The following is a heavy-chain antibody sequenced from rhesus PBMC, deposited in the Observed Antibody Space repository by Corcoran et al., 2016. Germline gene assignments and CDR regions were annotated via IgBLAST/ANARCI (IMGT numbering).Heavy chain of an antibody. CDR1: GGSISSGYG. Sequence: QVQLKESGTGLVRPSETLSLTCAVSGGSISSGYGWGWIRQPPGKGLVWVVTIVSATGNLFDDPYVDGRVHESEHTLMNRFTLSRDTVTTEGTAMLYCATGPAELMQFDAWAAGDLV. CDR3: ATGPAELMQFDA. V-gene: IGHV4-127*01. CDR2: IVSATGNL. J-gene: IGHJ5-1*01.